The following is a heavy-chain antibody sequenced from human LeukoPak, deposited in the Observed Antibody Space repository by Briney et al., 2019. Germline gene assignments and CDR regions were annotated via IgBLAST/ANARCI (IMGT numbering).Heavy chain of an antibody. CDR2: IKQDGSEK. J-gene: IGHJ6*03. CDR1: GFTFSSYW. CDR3: ARVPPRGGYYYYYYYMDV. Sequence: GGSLRFSCAASGFTFSSYWMSWVRQAPGKGLEWVANIKQDGSEKYYVDSVKGRFTISRDNAKNSLYLQMNSLRAEDTAVYYCARVPPRGGYYYYYYYMDVWGKGTTVTVSS. V-gene: IGHV3-7*01. D-gene: IGHD4-23*01.